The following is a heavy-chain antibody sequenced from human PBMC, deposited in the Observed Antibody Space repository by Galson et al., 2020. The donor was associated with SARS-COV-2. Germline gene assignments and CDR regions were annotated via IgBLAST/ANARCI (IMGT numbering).Heavy chain of an antibody. V-gene: IGHV4-31*03. Sequence: ETSETLSLTCTVSGGSISSGGYYWSWIRQHPGKGLEWIGYTYYSGSTYYNPSLKSRVTISVDTSKNQFSLKLSSVTAADTAVYYCARDNGDYILDYWGQGTLVTVSS. CDR3: ARDNGDYILDY. J-gene: IGHJ4*02. D-gene: IGHD4-17*01. CDR2: TYYSGST. CDR1: GGSISSGGYY.